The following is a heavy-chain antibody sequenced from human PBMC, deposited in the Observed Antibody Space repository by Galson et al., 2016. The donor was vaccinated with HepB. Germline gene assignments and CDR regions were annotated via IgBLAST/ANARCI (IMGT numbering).Heavy chain of an antibody. D-gene: IGHD1-1*01. CDR3: AHRIGHWNDLFDY. CDR1: GFSLTTSGVG. J-gene: IGHJ4*02. V-gene: IGHV2-5*01. CDR2: VHWNDDN. Sequence: PALVKPTQTLTLTCSFSGFSLTTSGVGVGWIRQRPGKALEWLALVHWNDDNRFNPSPRSRLTVAKDTSKNLVILAMSSVDPEDTATYYCAHRIGHWNDLFDYWGQGAPVIVSS.